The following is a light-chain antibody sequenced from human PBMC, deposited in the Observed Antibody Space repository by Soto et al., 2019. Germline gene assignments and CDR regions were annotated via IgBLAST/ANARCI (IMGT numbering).Light chain of an antibody. V-gene: IGKV3-20*01. J-gene: IGKJ1*01. CDR2: GAS. CDR1: QSVTNSY. CDR3: QQYGATPGT. Sequence: EIVLTQSPDTLSLSPGERVTLSCRASQSVTNSYLAWYQQKPGQGPRLLIHGASSRATGTPDRFSGSGSGTDVTLTISRLEPEDFAVYYWQQYGATPGTFGQGTKLDIK.